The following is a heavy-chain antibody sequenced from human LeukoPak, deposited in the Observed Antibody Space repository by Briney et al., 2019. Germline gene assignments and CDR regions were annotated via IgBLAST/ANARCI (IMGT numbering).Heavy chain of an antibody. CDR2: ITGSGGSA. V-gene: IGHV3-23*01. Sequence: GGTLRLSCAASGLTFNSYDLSWVRQAPGKGLDWVSGITGSGGSAFYADSVKGRFTISRDNSKNTLYLQMNSLRAEDTAVYYCAKVSWSASDRHCWGQGTLVTVSS. D-gene: IGHD3-3*01. CDR1: GLTFNSYD. CDR3: AKVSWSASDRHC. J-gene: IGHJ4*02.